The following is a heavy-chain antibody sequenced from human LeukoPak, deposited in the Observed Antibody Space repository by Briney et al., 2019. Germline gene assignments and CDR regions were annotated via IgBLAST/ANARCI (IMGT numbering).Heavy chain of an antibody. CDR3: ARDFGIFDYGMDV. D-gene: IGHD3-16*01. CDR2: IYTSGST. J-gene: IGHJ6*02. CDR1: GGSTSSGSYY. V-gene: IGHV4-61*02. Sequence: SQTLSLTCTVSGGSTSSGSYYWSWIRQPAGKGLEWIGRIYTSGSTNYNASLKSRVTISVDTSKNQFSLKLSSVTAADTAVYYCARDFGIFDYGMDVWGQGTTVTVSS.